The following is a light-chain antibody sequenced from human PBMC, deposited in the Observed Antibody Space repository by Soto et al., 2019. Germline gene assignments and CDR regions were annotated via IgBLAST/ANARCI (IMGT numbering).Light chain of an antibody. V-gene: IGLV2-14*01. Sequence: QSALTQPASVSGSPGQSITISCTGTSSDVGGYNYVSWFQKHPGIAPKLMIYEVSNRPSGVSDRFSGSKSGNTASLTISGLQAEDETDYYCFSYTSSGTYVFGTGTKVTVL. CDR3: FSYTSSGTYV. CDR1: SSDVGGYNY. CDR2: EVS. J-gene: IGLJ1*01.